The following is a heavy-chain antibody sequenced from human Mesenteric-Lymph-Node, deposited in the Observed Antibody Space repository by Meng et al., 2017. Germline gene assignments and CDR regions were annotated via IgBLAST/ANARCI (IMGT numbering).Heavy chain of an antibody. D-gene: IGHD5-24*01. CDR3: ARGRRDGAPYFDY. Sequence: GRRVGSGGGVVKPGRSLRLSCAASGFTFSRYSMNWVRQAPGKGLEWVSSISSSSSYIYYADSVKGRFTISRDNAKNSLYLQMNSLRAEDTAVYYCARGRRDGAPYFDYWGQGTLVTVSS. CDR1: GFTFSRYS. CDR2: ISSSSSYI. V-gene: IGHV3-21*01. J-gene: IGHJ4*02.